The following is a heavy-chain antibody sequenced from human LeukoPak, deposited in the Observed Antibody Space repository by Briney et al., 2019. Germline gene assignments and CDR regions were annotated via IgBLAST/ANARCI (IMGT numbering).Heavy chain of an antibody. CDR1: GFSFSSYS. J-gene: IGHJ4*02. Sequence: PGGSLRLSCAASGFSFSSYSMTWVRQAPGKRLEGVSSISGRSTYIYYADSVKGRFTVSRDNANSSVYQQMNSLRDEDTAVYYCTSLGGGWFGEFYQRPLDFWGQGTLVTVSS. D-gene: IGHD3-10*01. CDR3: TSLGGGWFGEFYQRPLDF. CDR2: ISGRSTYI. V-gene: IGHV3-21*06.